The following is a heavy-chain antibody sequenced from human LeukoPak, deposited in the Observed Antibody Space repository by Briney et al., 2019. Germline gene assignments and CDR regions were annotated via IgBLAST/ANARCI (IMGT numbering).Heavy chain of an antibody. CDR1: GFTFSSYS. Sequence: GGSLRLSCAASGFTFSSYSMNWVRQAPGKGLEWVSYISSSSSTIYYADSVKGRFTISRDNAKNSLYLQMNSLRAEDTAVYYCAKDRVSMVRGVYYYYYYMDVWGKGTTVTVSS. CDR2: ISSSSSTI. J-gene: IGHJ6*03. D-gene: IGHD3-10*01. CDR3: AKDRVSMVRGVYYYYYYMDV. V-gene: IGHV3-48*01.